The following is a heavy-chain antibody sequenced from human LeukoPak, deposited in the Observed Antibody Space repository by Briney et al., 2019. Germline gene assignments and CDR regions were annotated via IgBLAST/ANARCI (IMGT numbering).Heavy chain of an antibody. CDR2: IYYSGNT. D-gene: IGHD4-17*01. CDR3: ARPAPIKTTVTTSHAFDI. CDR1: GGSIRSSSYY. V-gene: IGHV4-39*01. Sequence: ASETLSLTCTVSGGSIRSSSYYWGWIRQPPGKGLEWIGSIYYSGNTYCYPPLKSRVTISVDTSKNQFSLRLSSVTAADTAVYYCARPAPIKTTVTTSHAFDIWGQGTMVTVSS. J-gene: IGHJ3*02.